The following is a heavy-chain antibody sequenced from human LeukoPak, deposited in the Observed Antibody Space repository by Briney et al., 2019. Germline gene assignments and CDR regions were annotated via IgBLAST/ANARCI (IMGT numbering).Heavy chain of an antibody. CDR1: GYTFTSYD. Sequence: GASVKASCKASGYTFTSYDINWVRQATGQGLEWMGWMNPNSGNTGYAEKLQGRVTITRNTSKSTPYMELSSLRSEDTAVYYCARGCRYCTNGVCRYYFDYWGQGTLVTVSS. CDR3: ARGCRYCTNGVCRYYFDY. V-gene: IGHV1-8*03. J-gene: IGHJ4*02. CDR2: MNPNSGNT. D-gene: IGHD2-8*01.